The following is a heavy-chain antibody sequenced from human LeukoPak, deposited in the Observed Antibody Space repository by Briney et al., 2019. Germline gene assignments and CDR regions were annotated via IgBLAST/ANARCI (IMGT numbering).Heavy chain of an antibody. Sequence: GGSLRLSCAASGFTFSDYWMHWVGHVLGEGLVWVSRINGDGGSTSYADSVKGGFTISRDNAKSTLYLQMNSLRAEDTAVYYCASYIDGSYGLEYWGQGTPVTVSS. V-gene: IGHV3-74*01. CDR3: ASYIDGSYGLEY. CDR2: INGDGGST. CDR1: GFTFSDYW. D-gene: IGHD1-26*01. J-gene: IGHJ4*02.